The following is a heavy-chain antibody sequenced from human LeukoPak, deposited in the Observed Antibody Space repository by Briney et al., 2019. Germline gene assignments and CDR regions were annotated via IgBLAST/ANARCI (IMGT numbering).Heavy chain of an antibody. J-gene: IGHJ5*02. V-gene: IGHV1-8*01. CDR3: ARKGLLGSGKPWFDP. D-gene: IGHD2-15*01. Sequence: GASVKVSCKASGYTFTSYDINGVRQASGQGREWMGWMNPNSGNTASAQKFQGRVTMTTNTSISTAYMELTGLRSEDTAMYFCARKGLLGSGKPWFDPWGQGTLVTVSS. CDR1: GYTFTSYD. CDR2: MNPNSGNT.